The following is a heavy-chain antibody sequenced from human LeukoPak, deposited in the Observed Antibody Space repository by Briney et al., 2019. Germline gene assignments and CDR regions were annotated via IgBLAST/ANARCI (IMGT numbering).Heavy chain of an antibody. D-gene: IGHD3-22*01. V-gene: IGHV1-18*01. Sequence: ASVKVSCKASGYTFTSYGISWVRQAPGQGLEWMGLISAYNGNTNYAQKLQGRVTMTTDTSTSTAYMELRSLRSDDTAVYYCARGPRDYYDSSGYYSPNWFDPWGQGTLVTVSS. CDR3: ARGPRDYYDSSGYYSPNWFDP. CDR2: ISAYNGNT. CDR1: GYTFTSYG. J-gene: IGHJ5*02.